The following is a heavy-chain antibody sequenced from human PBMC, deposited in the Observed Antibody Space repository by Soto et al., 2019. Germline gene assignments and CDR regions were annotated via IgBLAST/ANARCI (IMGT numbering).Heavy chain of an antibody. D-gene: IGHD5-18*01. J-gene: IGHJ4*02. CDR3: ARDTPRGYSYGSFDY. CDR2: IYYSGST. Sequence: TLSLTCTVSGGSISSGGYYWSWIRQHPGKGLEWIGYIYYSGSTYYNPSLKSRVTISVDTSKNQFSLKLSSVTAADTAVYYCARDTPRGYSYGSFDYWGQGTLVTVSS. CDR1: GGSISSGGYY. V-gene: IGHV4-31*03.